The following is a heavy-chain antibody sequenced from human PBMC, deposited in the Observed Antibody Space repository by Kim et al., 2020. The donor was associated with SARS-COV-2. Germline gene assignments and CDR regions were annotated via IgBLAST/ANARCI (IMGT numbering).Heavy chain of an antibody. CDR3: ASNSGYASTDY. CDR1: GGSISSSSYY. V-gene: IGHV4-39*01. D-gene: IGHD5-12*01. CDR2: IYYSGST. Sequence: SETLSLTCTVSGGSISSSSYYWGWIRQPPGKGLEWIGSIYYSGSTYYNPSLKSRVTISVDTSKNQFSLKLSSVTAADTAVDYWASNSGYASTDYWGQGT. J-gene: IGHJ4*02.